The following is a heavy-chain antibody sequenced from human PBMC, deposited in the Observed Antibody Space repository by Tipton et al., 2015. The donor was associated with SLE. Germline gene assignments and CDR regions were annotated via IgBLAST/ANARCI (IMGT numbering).Heavy chain of an antibody. D-gene: IGHD2-15*01. CDR1: GASISSSSYY. Sequence: TLSLTCTVSGASISSSSYYWGWIRQPPGKGLEWIGSIYYSGSTYYNPSLKSRVTISVDTSKNQFSLKLSSVTAADTAVYYCASQNGEGYCSGGSCPGDWGQGTLVTVSS. V-gene: IGHV4-39*07. CDR2: IYYSGST. CDR3: ASQNGEGYCSGGSCPGD. J-gene: IGHJ4*02.